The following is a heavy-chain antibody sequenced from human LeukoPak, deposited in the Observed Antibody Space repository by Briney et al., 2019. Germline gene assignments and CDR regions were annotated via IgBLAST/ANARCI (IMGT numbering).Heavy chain of an antibody. V-gene: IGHV4-30-4*08. CDR2: IYYSGST. CDR1: GGSISSGDYY. Sequence: SESLSLTCTVSGGSISSGDYYWSWIRQPPGKGLDWIGYIYYSGSTYYNPSLKSRVTISVDTSKNQFSLKLSSVTAADTAVYYCARRNTHYYDSSRYYVRPNAFDIWGQGTMVTVSS. J-gene: IGHJ3*02. D-gene: IGHD3-22*01. CDR3: ARRNTHYYDSSRYYVRPNAFDI.